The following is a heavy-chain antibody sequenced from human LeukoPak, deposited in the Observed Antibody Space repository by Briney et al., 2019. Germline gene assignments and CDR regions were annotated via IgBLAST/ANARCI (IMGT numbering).Heavy chain of an antibody. J-gene: IGHJ4*02. CDR1: GFTFSSYE. CDR2: ISSTGSNI. CDR3: AATYYYDGSGDY. Sequence: GGSLRLSCAASGFTFSSYEMNWVRQAPGKGLEWASYISSTGSNIYYADSVKGRFTISRDNAKNSLYLLMNRLRTEDTAVYYCAATYYYDGSGDYWGQGTLVTVSS. D-gene: IGHD3-22*01. V-gene: IGHV3-48*03.